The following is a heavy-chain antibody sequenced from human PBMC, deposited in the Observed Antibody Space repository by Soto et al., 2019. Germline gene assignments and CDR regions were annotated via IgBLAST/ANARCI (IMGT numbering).Heavy chain of an antibody. CDR3: ARVLGVPGVIIRPDYEYGMDL. J-gene: IGHJ6*02. V-gene: IGHV4-59*01. Sequence: SETLSLTCTVSGGSISSYYWSWIRQPPGKGLEWIGYIHHSGSTNYNPSLKSRVTISVDTSKNQFSLKLSSVTAADTAVYYCARVLGVPGVIIRPDYEYGMDLWGQGTPVTVSS. CDR2: IHHSGST. CDR1: GGSISSYY. D-gene: IGHD3-10*01.